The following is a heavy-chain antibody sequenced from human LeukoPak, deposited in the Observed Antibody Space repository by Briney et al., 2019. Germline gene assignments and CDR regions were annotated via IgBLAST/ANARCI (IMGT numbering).Heavy chain of an antibody. J-gene: IGHJ4*02. CDR1: GFTVNNNY. CDR2: IHPGDNT. Sequence: GGSLRLSCAASGFTVNNNYMNWVRQAPGKGLEWVSGIHPGDNTYYADSVKGRFTISRDNSKNTLYLQMNSLRAEDTAVYYCARGASYYDYWGQGTLVTVSS. D-gene: IGHD3-10*01. CDR3: ARGASYYDY. V-gene: IGHV3-53*01.